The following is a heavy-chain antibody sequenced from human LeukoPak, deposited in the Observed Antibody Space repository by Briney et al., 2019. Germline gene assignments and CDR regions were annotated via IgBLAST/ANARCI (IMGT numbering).Heavy chain of an antibody. CDR3: ARGPTDFDASDF. J-gene: IGHJ3*01. CDR1: GFTFSSYW. Sequence: GESLKISCAASGFTFSSYWMGWVRQVPGKGLECVAHIKQDGSETYYVDTVRGRFIISRDNAKNSLYLQMDSLRVEDTAVYHCARGPTDFDASDFWGHGTLVTVSS. CDR2: IKQDGSET. V-gene: IGHV3-7*01. D-gene: IGHD2-21*02.